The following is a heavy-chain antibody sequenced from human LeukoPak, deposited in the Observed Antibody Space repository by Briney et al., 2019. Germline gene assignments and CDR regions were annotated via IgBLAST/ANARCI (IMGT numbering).Heavy chain of an antibody. CDR1: GFTFSSYA. D-gene: IGHD6-13*01. Sequence: GGSLRLSCAASGFTFSSYAMSWVRQAPGKGLEWVAVIWYDRSNKYYADSVKGRFTISRDNSKNTLYLQMNSLRAEDTAVYYCARDSGIAAAGISAWGQGTLVTVSS. J-gene: IGHJ5*02. V-gene: IGHV3-33*08. CDR3: ARDSGIAAAGISA. CDR2: IWYDRSNK.